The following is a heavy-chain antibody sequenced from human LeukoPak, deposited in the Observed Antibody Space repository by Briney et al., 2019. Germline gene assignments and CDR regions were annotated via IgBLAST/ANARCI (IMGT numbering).Heavy chain of an antibody. CDR1: GFTFSSYS. CDR3: ASSDYGDYSFFDY. D-gene: IGHD4-17*01. CDR2: ISSSSSYI. V-gene: IGHV3-21*01. J-gene: IGHJ4*02. Sequence: PGGSLRLSCAASGFTFSSYSMNWVRQAPGKGLEWVSSISSSSSYIYYADSVKGRFTISRDNAKNSLYLQMNSLRAEDTAVYYCASSDYGDYSFFDYWGQGTLVTVSS.